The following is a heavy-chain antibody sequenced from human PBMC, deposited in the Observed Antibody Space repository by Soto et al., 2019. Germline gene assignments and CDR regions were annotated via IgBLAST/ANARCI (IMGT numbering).Heavy chain of an antibody. Sequence: SETLSLTSTVAGASINAYPWRWIPLPPGKGLEWIGYIYYTGSTYYNPSLKSRVTMSVDTSKSQFSLTLNSVTAADTAMYYRARGFAIGWYTYYFDYWGQGPLVTVS. D-gene: IGHD6-19*01. J-gene: IGHJ4*02. V-gene: IGHV4-59*12. CDR3: ARGFAIGWYTYYFDY. CDR1: GASINAYP. CDR2: IYYTGST.